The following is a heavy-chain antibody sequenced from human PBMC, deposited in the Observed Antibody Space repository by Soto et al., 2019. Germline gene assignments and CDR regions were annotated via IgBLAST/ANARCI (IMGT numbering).Heavy chain of an antibody. D-gene: IGHD2-2*01. CDR3: ARSSSTSFTIFDY. V-gene: IGHV4-59*01. Sequence: SETLSLTCTVSGGSISSYYWSWIRQPPGKGLEWIGYIYYSGSTNYNPSLKSRVTISVDTSKNQFSLKLSSVTAADTAVYYCARSSSTSFTIFDYWGQGTLVTVSS. J-gene: IGHJ4*02. CDR1: GGSISSYY. CDR2: IYYSGST.